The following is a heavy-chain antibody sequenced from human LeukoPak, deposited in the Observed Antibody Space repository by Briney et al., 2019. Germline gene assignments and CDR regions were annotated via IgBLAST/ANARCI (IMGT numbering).Heavy chain of an antibody. J-gene: IGHJ4*02. CDR3: ARQRRNRSSTSCYDY. D-gene: IGHD2-2*01. CDR2: INHRGST. V-gene: IGHV4-34*01. CDR1: GGSFSGYY. Sequence: SEALSLTCAVYGGSFSGYYWSWIRQPPGKGLEWIGEINHRGSTNYNPSLKSRVTISVDTSKNQFSLKLSSVTAADTAVYYCARQRRNRSSTSCYDYWGQGTLVTVSS.